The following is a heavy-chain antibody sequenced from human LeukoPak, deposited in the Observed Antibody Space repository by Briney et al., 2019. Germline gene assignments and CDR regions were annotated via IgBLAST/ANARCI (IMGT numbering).Heavy chain of an antibody. V-gene: IGHV3-30*18. D-gene: IGHD3-9*01. CDR2: ISYDGSNK. CDR1: GFTFSSYG. J-gene: IGHJ4*02. CDR3: AKDRDILTGFDY. Sequence: GRSLRLSCAASGFTFSSYGMHWVRQAPGKGREWVAVISYDGSNKYYADSVKGRFTISRDNSKNTLYLQMNSLRAEDTAVYYCAKDRDILTGFDYWGQGTLVTVSS.